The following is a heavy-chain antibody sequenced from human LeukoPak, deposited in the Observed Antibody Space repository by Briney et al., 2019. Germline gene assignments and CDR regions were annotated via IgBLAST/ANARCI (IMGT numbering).Heavy chain of an antibody. CDR2: ISGRARTT. V-gene: IGHV3-23*01. J-gene: IGHJ4*02. Sequence: PGGSLRLSCAASGFTFSSYAMSCVRQAPGKGLEWVSAISGRARTTYYADSVKGRFTISRDNSKTTLYLQMNSLRAEDTAVYYCAKGEMATSFDYWGQGTLVTVSS. CDR1: GFTFSSYA. CDR3: AKGEMATSFDY. D-gene: IGHD5-24*01.